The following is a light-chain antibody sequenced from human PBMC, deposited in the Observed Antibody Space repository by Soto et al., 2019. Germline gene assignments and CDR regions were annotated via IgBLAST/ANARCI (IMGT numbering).Light chain of an antibody. V-gene: IGKV3-20*01. CDR3: QQYGSSPLT. J-gene: IGKJ3*01. Sequence: EIVLTQSPGTLSLSPGERATLSCRASQSVSNSCLAWYQQKPGQAPRLLIYGASSRATGIPDRFSGSGSGTDFTLTISRLEPEDFAVYYCQQYGSSPLTFGPGTKVDIK. CDR2: GAS. CDR1: QSVSNSC.